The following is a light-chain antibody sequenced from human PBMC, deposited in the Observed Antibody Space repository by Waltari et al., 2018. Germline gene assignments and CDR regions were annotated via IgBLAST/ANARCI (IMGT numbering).Light chain of an antibody. CDR2: DAS. J-gene: IGKJ3*01. CDR3: QQYDNLPPRVT. Sequence: DIQMTQSPSSLSASVGDRVTITCQASQDISNYLNWYQQKPGKAPKLLIYDASNLETGVPSRCSGSGSGTDFTFTISSLQPEDIATYYCQQYDNLPPRVTFGPGTKVDIK. V-gene: IGKV1-33*01. CDR1: QDISNY.